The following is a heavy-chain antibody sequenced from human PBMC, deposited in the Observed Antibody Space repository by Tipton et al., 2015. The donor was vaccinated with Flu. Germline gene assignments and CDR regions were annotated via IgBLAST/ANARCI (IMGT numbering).Heavy chain of an antibody. V-gene: IGHV4-61*02. CDR3: SSDYIRAFDI. D-gene: IGHD2-2*02. CDR2: IYTSGST. CDR1: GGTISSGSYY. J-gene: IGHJ3*02. Sequence: TLSLTCTVSGGTISSGSYYWSWIRQPAGKGLEWIGRIYTSGSTNYNPNLKSRVTISVDTSKNQFSLKLSSVTAADTAMYYCSSDYIRAFDIWGQGTMVTVSS.